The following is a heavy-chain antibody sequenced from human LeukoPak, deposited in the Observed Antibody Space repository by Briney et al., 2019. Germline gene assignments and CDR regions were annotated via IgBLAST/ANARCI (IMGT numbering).Heavy chain of an antibody. Sequence: SQTLSLTCTVSGGSISSGGYYWSWIRQPPGKGLEWIGYIYHSGSTYYNPSLKSRVTISVDTSKNQFSLKLSSVTAADTAVYYCARDPKRATGWDDPWGQGTLVTVSS. J-gene: IGHJ5*02. CDR3: ARDPKRATGWDDP. CDR1: GGSISSGGYY. D-gene: IGHD1-26*01. V-gene: IGHV4-30-2*01. CDR2: IYHSGST.